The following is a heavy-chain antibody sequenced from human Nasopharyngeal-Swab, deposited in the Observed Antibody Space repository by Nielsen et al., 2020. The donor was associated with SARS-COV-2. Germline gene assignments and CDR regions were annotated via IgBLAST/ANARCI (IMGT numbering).Heavy chain of an antibody. V-gene: IGHV1-3*01. Sequence: ASVKVSCKASGYTFTSYAMHWVRQAPGQRLEWMGWINAGNGNTKYSQKFQGRVTITRDISASTAYMELSSLRSEDTAVYYCARGGLLYYYDSSGYFFLDYWGQGTLVTVSS. CDR2: INAGNGNT. D-gene: IGHD3-22*01. J-gene: IGHJ4*02. CDR3: ARGGLLYYYDSSGYFFLDY. CDR1: GYTFTSYA.